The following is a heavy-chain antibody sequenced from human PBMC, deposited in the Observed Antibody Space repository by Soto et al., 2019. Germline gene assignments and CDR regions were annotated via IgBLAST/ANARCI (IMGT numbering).Heavy chain of an antibody. D-gene: IGHD5-18*01. CDR3: ASSEYSYGYSSDY. V-gene: IGHV1-69*01. CDR1: GGTFSSYA. J-gene: IGHJ4*02. CDR2: IIPIFGTA. Sequence: QVQLVHSGAEVKKPGSSVKVSCKASGGTFSSYAISWVRQAPGQGLEWMGGIIPIFGTANYAQKFQGRVTITADESTSKAYMELSSLRSEDTAVYYCASSEYSYGYSSDYWGQGTLVTVSS.